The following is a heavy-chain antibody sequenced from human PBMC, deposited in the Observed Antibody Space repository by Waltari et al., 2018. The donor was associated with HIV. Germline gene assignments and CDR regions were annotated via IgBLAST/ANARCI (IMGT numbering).Heavy chain of an antibody. CDR1: GFTFRASW. CDR3: ARREATVVRGVYYYGMDV. CDR2: IHSDGSST. D-gene: IGHD3-10*01. J-gene: IGHJ6*02. V-gene: IGHV3-74*01. Sequence: EVQLVESGGGLVQPGGSLTTSCAASGFTFRASWMHWTPQAPGKGLVWVSRIHSDGSSTSYADFVKGRFTISRDNAKNTLYLEMNSLRAEDTAVYYCARREATVVRGVYYYGMDVWGQGTTVTVSS.